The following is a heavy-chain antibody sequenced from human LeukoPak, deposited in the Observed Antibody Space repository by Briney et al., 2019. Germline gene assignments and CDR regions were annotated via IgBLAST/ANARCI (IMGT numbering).Heavy chain of an antibody. Sequence: GASVKVSCKASGYTFSNYGISWVRQAPGQGLEWMGWISTYNANTNYAQKLQGRVTMSTDTSTSTAYMELRSLRSDDTAVYYCARDPMVRGISRPFDYWGQGTLVTASS. CDR2: ISTYNANT. V-gene: IGHV1-18*01. CDR3: ARDPMVRGISRPFDY. D-gene: IGHD3-10*01. J-gene: IGHJ4*02. CDR1: GYTFSNYG.